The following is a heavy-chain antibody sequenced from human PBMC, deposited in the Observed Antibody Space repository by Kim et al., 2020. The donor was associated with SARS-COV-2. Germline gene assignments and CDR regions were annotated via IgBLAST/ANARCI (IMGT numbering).Heavy chain of an antibody. J-gene: IGHJ3*02. CDR2: IYYSGST. D-gene: IGHD1-1*01. V-gene: IGHV4-59*01. CDR3: ARGPNWNDDHAFAI. CDR1: GGSISSYY. Sequence: SETLSLTCTVSGGSISSYYWSWIRQPPGKGLEWIGYIYYSGSTNYNPSLKSRVTISVDTSKNQFSLKLSSVTAADTAVYYCARGPNWNDDHAFAIWGQGTMVTVSS.